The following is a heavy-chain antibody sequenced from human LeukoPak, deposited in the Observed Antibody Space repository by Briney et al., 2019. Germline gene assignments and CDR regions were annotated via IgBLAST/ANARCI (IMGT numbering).Heavy chain of an antibody. J-gene: IGHJ4*02. CDR2: ISSSSSYI. V-gene: IGHV3-21*01. CDR1: GITFSNYW. Sequence: PGGSLRLSCGASGITFSNYWMNWVRQAPGKGLEWVSSISSSSSYIYYADSVKGQFTISRDNAKNSLYLQMNSLRAEDTAVYYCAREEKYYDSSGYRSWCFDYWGQGTLVTVSS. D-gene: IGHD3-22*01. CDR3: AREEKYYDSSGYRSWCFDY.